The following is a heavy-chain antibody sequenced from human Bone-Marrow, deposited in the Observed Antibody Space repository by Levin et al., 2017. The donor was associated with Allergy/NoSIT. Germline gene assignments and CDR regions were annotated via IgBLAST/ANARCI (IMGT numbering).Heavy chain of an antibody. Sequence: PGGSLRLSCAASGFAFSSNWMHWVRQVPGKGLVWVSRIKSDGSSTVYADSVQGRFTISRDNAKSTLYLQMNSLRAEDTAVYYCARDHHYGDWGQGTLGTVSS. V-gene: IGHV3-74*01. J-gene: IGHJ4*02. CDR1: GFAFSSNW. CDR2: IKSDGSST. D-gene: IGHD4-17*01. CDR3: ARDHHYGD.